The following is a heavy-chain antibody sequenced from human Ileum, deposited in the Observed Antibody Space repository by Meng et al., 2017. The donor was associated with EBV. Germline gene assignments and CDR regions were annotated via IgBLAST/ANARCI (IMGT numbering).Heavy chain of an antibody. Sequence: HVILVEAEGGVVQPRGPLGLSCETFGFTFSFYGIHWVRQAPGKGLEWVAVIWYDGSNEQYGDSVKGRFTISSDNSKNMLYLQMNSLKAEDTAVYYCARGWNRWVHQSEYWGQGTLVTVSS. CDR2: IWYDGSNE. CDR3: ARGWNRWVHQSEY. D-gene: IGHD1-1*01. J-gene: IGHJ4*02. CDR1: GFTFSFYG. V-gene: IGHV3-33*01.